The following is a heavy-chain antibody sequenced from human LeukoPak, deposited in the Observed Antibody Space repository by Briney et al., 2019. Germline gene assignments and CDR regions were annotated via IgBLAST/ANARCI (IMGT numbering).Heavy chain of an antibody. CDR1: GFTFSSYS. V-gene: IGHV3-48*04. CDR2: ISSSGSTI. J-gene: IGHJ4*02. D-gene: IGHD3-22*01. CDR3: ARARIWNDSSGSQRIDYFDY. Sequence: GGSLRLSCAASGFTFSSYSMNWVRQAPGKGLEWVSYISSSGSTIYYADSVKGRFTISRDNAKNSLYLQMNSLRAEDTAVYYCARARIWNDSSGSQRIDYFDYWGQGTLVTVSS.